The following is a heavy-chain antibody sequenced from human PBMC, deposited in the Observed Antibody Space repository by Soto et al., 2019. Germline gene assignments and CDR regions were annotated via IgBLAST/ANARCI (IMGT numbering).Heavy chain of an antibody. J-gene: IGHJ4*02. CDR3: ARVGGSARAGIDY. CDR1: GFTFSDYG. CDR2: IWYDGSNQ. V-gene: IGHV3-33*01. D-gene: IGHD6-19*01. Sequence: QVQLVESGGGVVQPGRSLRLSCAASGFTFSDYGMHWVRQAPGKGLEWVAVIWYDGSNQYYADSVKGRFTISRDNSKNTVYLQMDSMRAEDRAVYYCARVGGSARAGIDYWGQGTLVTVSS.